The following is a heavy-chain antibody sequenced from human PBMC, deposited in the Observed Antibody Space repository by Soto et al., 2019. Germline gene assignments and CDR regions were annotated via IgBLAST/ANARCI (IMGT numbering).Heavy chain of an antibody. J-gene: IGHJ4*02. CDR1: GFTFSTYW. D-gene: IGHD2-2*01. CDR3: ARARGWNIVIIPAASDY. V-gene: IGHV3-7*01. CDR2: INQDGSEK. Sequence: EVQLVESGGGLVQPGGSLRLSCAASGFTFSTYWMSWVRQAPGKGLEWVAHINQDGSEKYYVDSVKGRFTISRDNAKNSLYLQMTSLRADDTAVYYCARARGWNIVIIPAASDYWGQGTLVTVSS.